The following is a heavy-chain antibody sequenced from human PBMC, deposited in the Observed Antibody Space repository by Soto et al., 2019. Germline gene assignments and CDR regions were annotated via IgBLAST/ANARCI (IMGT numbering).Heavy chain of an antibody. V-gene: IGHV1-46*01. CDR2: IKPIDGGT. Sequence: QVQLVQSGAEVMNPGASVKVSCKASGYTFTTFSIHWVRQAPGQGLEWMGIIKPIDGGTSYAQKFQGRVTMTRDTSTSTVYLELAGLTSEDTAVYYCARTLASSGMDVWGQGTTVTVSS. CDR1: GYTFTTFS. D-gene: IGHD6-13*01. CDR3: ARTLASSGMDV. J-gene: IGHJ6*02.